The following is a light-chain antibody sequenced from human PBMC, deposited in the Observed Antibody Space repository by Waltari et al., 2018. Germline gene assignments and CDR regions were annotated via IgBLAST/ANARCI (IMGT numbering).Light chain of an antibody. CDR2: DVS. V-gene: IGLV2-23*02. Sequence: QSALTQPAAVSGSPGQSVTISCTGARSDLGRYDIVSWYQQHPGNAPKLVISDVSKRPSGVSDRFSGSKSGDTASLTISGLQFEDEADYYCCSYAGNYVWVFGGGTRLTVL. CDR3: CSYAGNYVWV. J-gene: IGLJ3*02. CDR1: RSDLGRYDI.